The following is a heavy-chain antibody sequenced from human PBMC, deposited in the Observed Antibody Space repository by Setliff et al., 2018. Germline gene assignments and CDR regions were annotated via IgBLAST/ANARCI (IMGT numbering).Heavy chain of an antibody. CDR1: GFTFSSYW. Sequence: LRLSCAASGFTFSSYWMSWVRQAPGKGLEWVANIKQDGSEKYYVDSVKGRFTISRDNAKNSLYLQMNSLRAEDTAVYYCAKDISRYYYGMDVWGQGTTVTVS. CDR2: IKQDGSEK. CDR3: AKDISRYYYGMDV. J-gene: IGHJ6*02. D-gene: IGHD3-9*01. V-gene: IGHV3-7*01.